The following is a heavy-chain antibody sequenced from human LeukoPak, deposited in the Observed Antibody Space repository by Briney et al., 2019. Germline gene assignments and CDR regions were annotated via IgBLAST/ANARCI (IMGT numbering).Heavy chain of an antibody. CDR3: ARGGYDSSAYYLF. CDR1: GGSISTYY. V-gene: IGHV4-59*01. D-gene: IGHD3-22*01. Sequence: SETLSLTCSVSGGSISTYYWSWVRQPPGKGPEWIGYIHYSGSSNYNPSLKSRVTISVDTSKNQFSLKLSSVTAADTAVYYCARGGYDSSAYYLFWGQGTLVTVSS. J-gene: IGHJ4*02. CDR2: IHYSGSS.